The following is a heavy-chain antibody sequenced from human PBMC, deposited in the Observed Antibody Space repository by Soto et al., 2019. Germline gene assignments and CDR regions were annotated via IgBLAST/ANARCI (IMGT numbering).Heavy chain of an antibody. CDR1: GGTFSSYA. V-gene: IGHV1-69*10. CDR2: IIPIFGIA. J-gene: IGHJ4*02. D-gene: IGHD5-18*01. Sequence: ASVKVSCKASGGTFSSYAISWVRQAPGQGLEWMGGIIPIFGIANYAQKFQGRVTITADKSTSTAYMELSSLRSEDTAVYYCAGTNVDTAIGPLFDYWGQGTLVTVSS. CDR3: AGTNVDTAIGPLFDY.